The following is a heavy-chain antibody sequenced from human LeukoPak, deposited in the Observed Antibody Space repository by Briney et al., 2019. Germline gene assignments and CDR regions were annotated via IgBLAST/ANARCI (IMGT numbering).Heavy chain of an antibody. CDR3: ARDLTYYYGSGSYYLDY. V-gene: IGHV1-2*02. D-gene: IGHD3-10*01. Sequence: ASVKVSCKASRYTFTGYYMHWVRQAPGQGLEWMGWINPNSGGTNYAQKFQGRVTMTRDTSISTAYMELSRLRSDDTAVYYCARDLTYYYGSGSYYLDYWGQGTLVTVSS. CDR2: INPNSGGT. CDR1: RYTFTGYY. J-gene: IGHJ4*02.